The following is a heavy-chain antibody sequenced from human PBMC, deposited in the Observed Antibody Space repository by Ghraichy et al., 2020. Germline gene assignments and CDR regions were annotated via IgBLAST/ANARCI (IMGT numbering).Heavy chain of an antibody. Sequence: SETLSLTCTVSGASISSYSWNWIRQPPWKGLDWIGYIYYSGSTNYNPSLKSRVTISVDTSKNQFSLKLSSVTAADTAVYYCARDSGNYRGWFDPWGQGTLVTVSS. J-gene: IGHJ5*02. D-gene: IGHD1-26*01. V-gene: IGHV4-59*13. CDR2: IYYSGST. CDR3: ARDSGNYRGWFDP. CDR1: GASISSYS.